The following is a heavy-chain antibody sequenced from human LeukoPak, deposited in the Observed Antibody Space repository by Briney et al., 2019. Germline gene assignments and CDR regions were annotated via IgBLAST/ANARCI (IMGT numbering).Heavy chain of an antibody. Sequence: SETLSLTCTVSGGSVSSGSYYWSWIRQPPGKGLEWIGYIYSSGNTNYNPSLKSRVTISVDTSKNQFSLKLSSVTAADTAVFYCARSGYSYGTGYYFDYWGQGTLVTVSS. D-gene: IGHD5-18*01. J-gene: IGHJ4*02. V-gene: IGHV4-61*01. CDR1: GGSVSSGSYY. CDR3: ARSGYSYGTGYYFDY. CDR2: IYSSGNT.